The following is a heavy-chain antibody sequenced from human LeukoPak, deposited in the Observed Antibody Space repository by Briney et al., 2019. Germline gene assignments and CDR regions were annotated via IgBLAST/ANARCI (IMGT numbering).Heavy chain of an antibody. CDR1: GYTLTELS. J-gene: IGHJ4*02. Sequence: ASVKVSFMVSGYTLTELSMHWVRQAPGKGLEWMGGFDPEDGETIYAQKFQGRVTMTEDTSTDTAYMELSSLRSEDTAVYYCATAEGYCSSTSCYGVYYFDYWGQGSLVTVSS. V-gene: IGHV1-24*01. CDR3: ATAEGYCSSTSCYGVYYFDY. D-gene: IGHD2-2*01. CDR2: FDPEDGET.